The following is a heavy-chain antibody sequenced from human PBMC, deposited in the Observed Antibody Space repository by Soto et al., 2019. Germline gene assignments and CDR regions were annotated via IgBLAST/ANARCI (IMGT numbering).Heavy chain of an antibody. CDR3: ARVGGYSGYDSDRNYYYYGMDV. CDR1: GGSVSSGSYY. V-gene: IGHV4-61*01. D-gene: IGHD5-12*01. Sequence: SETLSLTCTVSGGSVSSGSYYWSWIRQPPGKGLEWIGYIYYSGSTNYNPPLKSRVTISVDTSKNQFSLKLSSVTAADTAVYYCARVGGYSGYDSDRNYYYYGMDVWGQGTTVTVSS. CDR2: IYYSGST. J-gene: IGHJ6*02.